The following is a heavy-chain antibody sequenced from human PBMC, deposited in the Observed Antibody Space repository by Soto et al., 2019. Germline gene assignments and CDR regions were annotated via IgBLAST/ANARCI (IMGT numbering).Heavy chain of an antibody. D-gene: IGHD3-10*01. Sequence: ESGGGLVQPGGSLRLSCVASGFTFSSSVMNWVRQAPGRGLEWVSGISGSGSSTDYADSVRGRFTISRDNSKNTLYLQMSSLGAADTAVYYCAKGAGGSGPIRLDYWGQGTLVSVSS. CDR3: AKGAGGSGPIRLDY. CDR1: GFTFSSSV. CDR2: ISGSGSST. J-gene: IGHJ4*02. V-gene: IGHV3-23*01.